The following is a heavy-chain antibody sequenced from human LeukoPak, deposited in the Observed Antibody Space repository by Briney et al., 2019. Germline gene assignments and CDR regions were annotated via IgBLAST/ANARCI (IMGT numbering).Heavy chain of an antibody. Sequence: SETLSLTCTVSGGSISSNNYYWGWIRQPPGKGLEWIESIFYSGSTQYNPSLQSRVTISVDTSKNQFSLRLSSVTAADTAVYCCAREYSARNFWSGSPLNYLDYWGQGTLFTVSP. J-gene: IGHJ4*02. D-gene: IGHD3-3*01. CDR2: IFYSGST. CDR3: AREYSARNFWSGSPLNYLDY. CDR1: GGSISSNNYY. V-gene: IGHV4-39*07.